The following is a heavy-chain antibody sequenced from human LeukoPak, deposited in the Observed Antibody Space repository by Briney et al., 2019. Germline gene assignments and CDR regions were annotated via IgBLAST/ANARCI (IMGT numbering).Heavy chain of an antibody. CDR3: ARESVGGDYFDY. CDR2: MNPNSGNT. D-gene: IGHD2-15*01. V-gene: IGHV1-8*01. CDR1: GYTFTSYD. Sequence: ASVKVSCKASGYTFTSYDINWVRQATGQGLEWMGWMNPNSGNTGYAQKFQGRVTMTRNTSISTAYMELSSLRSEDTAVYYCARESVGGDYFDYWGQGTLVTVSS. J-gene: IGHJ4*02.